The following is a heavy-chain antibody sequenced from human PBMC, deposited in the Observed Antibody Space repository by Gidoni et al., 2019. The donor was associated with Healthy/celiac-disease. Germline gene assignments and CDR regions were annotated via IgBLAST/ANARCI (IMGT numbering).Heavy chain of an antibody. J-gene: IGHJ6*02. CDR3: AREDIVVVPAANLYYYYGMDV. D-gene: IGHD2-2*01. V-gene: IGHV3-33*01. CDR1: GFTFSRYG. Sequence: VQLAESGGGVVQPGRSLRLSCAASGFTFSRYGMHWFRQAPGKGLEWVAVIWYDGSNKYYADSVKGRFTISRDNSKNTLYLQMNSLRAEDTAMYYCAREDIVVVPAANLYYYYGMDVWGQGTTVTVSS. CDR2: IWYDGSNK.